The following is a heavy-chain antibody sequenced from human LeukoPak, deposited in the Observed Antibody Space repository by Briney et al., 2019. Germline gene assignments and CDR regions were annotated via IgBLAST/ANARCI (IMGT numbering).Heavy chain of an antibody. CDR1: GFTFSSYA. J-gene: IGHJ2*01. CDR2: ISYDGSNK. D-gene: IGHD4-17*01. CDR3: ARDGDSRYFDL. V-gene: IGHV3-30-3*01. Sequence: GRSLRLSCAASGFTFSSYAMHWVRQAPGKGLEWVAVISYDGSNKYYADSVKGRFTISRDNSKNTLYLQMNSLRAQDTAVYYCARDGDSRYFDLWGRGTLVTVSS.